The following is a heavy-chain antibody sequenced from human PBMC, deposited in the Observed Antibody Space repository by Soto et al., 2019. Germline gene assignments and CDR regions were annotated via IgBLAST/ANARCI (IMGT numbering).Heavy chain of an antibody. J-gene: IGHJ4*02. CDR2: ISYRGGSK. D-gene: IGHD2-2*01. Sequence: EVHLLESGGGLVQPGGSLRLSCAASGFSFDSHEMSWVRQAPGKGLEWVSTISYRGGSKYYEDSVKGRFTVSRDNSKNTVYLQMNRLRADDTARYYIAKYCVSTSCYARYVDSWGQGALVTVSP. CDR3: AKYCVSTSCYARYVDS. CDR1: GFSFDSHE. V-gene: IGHV3-23*01.